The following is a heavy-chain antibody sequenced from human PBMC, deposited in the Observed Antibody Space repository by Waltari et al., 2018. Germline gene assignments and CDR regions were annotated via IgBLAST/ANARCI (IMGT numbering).Heavy chain of an antibody. D-gene: IGHD3-3*01. Sequence: QVQLQQWGAGLLKPSETLSLTCAVYGGSFSGYYWSWIRQPPGKGLEWIGEINHSGSTNSNPSRKSRFTVSVDTSKNQCSLKLSSVTAADTAVYYCARGGRRITIFGVVTAFGYYGMDVWGQGTTVTVSS. CDR1: GGSFSGYY. J-gene: IGHJ6*02. CDR3: ARGGRRITIFGVVTAFGYYGMDV. V-gene: IGHV4-34*01. CDR2: INHSGST.